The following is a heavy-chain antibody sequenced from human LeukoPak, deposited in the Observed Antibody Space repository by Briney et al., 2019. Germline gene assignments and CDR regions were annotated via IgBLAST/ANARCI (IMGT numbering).Heavy chain of an antibody. Sequence: PGGSLRLSCAASGFTFSSYGMHWVRQAPGKGLEWVAVIPYDGSNKYYADSVKGRFTISRDNSKNTLYLQMNSLRAEDTAVYYCAKDYDSSGYGFDYWGQGTLVTVSA. J-gene: IGHJ4*02. CDR3: AKDYDSSGYGFDY. CDR2: IPYDGSNK. CDR1: GFTFSSYG. D-gene: IGHD3-22*01. V-gene: IGHV3-30*18.